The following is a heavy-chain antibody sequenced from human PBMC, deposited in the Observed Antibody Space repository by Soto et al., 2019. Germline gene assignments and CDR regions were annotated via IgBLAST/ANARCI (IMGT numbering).Heavy chain of an antibody. CDR1: GFTFSRNW. Sequence: PVGSRRLSCAASGFTFSRNWMNWVRQAPGKGLEWVGRIKSKTDGGTTEYAAPVKGRFTISRDDSKNTLYLQMNSLKTEDTAVYYCTTVGGYSPDYYYYYGMDVWGQGTTVNVSS. D-gene: IGHD5-18*01. J-gene: IGHJ6*02. V-gene: IGHV3-15*07. CDR3: TTVGGYSPDYYYYYGMDV. CDR2: IKSKTDGGTT.